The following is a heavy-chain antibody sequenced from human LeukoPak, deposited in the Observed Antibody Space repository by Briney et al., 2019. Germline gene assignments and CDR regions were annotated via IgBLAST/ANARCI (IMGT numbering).Heavy chain of an antibody. D-gene: IGHD2-21*02. CDR2: ISSSGSTI. J-gene: IGHJ6*02. CDR3: AIVVVTAGLDV. CDR1: GFTFSSYE. Sequence: GGSLRLSCAASGFTFSSYEVNWVRQAPGKGLEWVSYISSSGSTIYYADSVKGRFTISRDNAKNSLYLQMNSLRAEDTAVYYCAIVVVTAGLDVWGQGTTVTVSS. V-gene: IGHV3-48*03.